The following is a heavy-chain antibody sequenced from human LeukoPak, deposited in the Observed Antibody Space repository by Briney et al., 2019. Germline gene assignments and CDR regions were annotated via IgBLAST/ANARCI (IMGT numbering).Heavy chain of an antibody. V-gene: IGHV4-59*11. CDR3: ARHVGFITMVRGVINNNWFDP. J-gene: IGHJ5*02. CDR2: IYHIGNT. Sequence: SGTLSLTCTVSGGSLSPHYWSWIRQPPGKGLEWIGYIYHIGNTNYNPSLKSRVTMSIDTSKNQFSLELTSVTSADTAIYYCARHVGFITMVRGVINNNWFDPWGQGTLVTVSS. CDR1: GGSLSPHY. D-gene: IGHD3-10*01.